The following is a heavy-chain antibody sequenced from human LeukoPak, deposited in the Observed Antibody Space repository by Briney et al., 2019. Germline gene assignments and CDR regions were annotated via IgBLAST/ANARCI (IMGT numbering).Heavy chain of an antibody. CDR1: GFSFSSYW. CDR2: INSDGSST. D-gene: IGHD1-26*01. V-gene: IGHV3-74*01. J-gene: IGHJ4*02. CDR3: AGGWDYFVY. Sequence: PGGSLRLSCAASGFSFSSYWMHWVRRAPGKGLVWVSRINSDGSSTSYADSVKRRFTISRDTAKNTLYLQMNSLRAEVTAVYYCAGGWDYFVYWGQGTLVTVSS.